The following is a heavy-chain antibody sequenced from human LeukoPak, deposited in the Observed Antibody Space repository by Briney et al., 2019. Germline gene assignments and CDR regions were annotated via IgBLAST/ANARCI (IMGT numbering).Heavy chain of an antibody. CDR1: GGSISSYY. CDR3: ARAYCSSTRCSVGAFDI. D-gene: IGHD2-2*01. Sequence: PSETLSLTCTVSGGSISSYYWSWIRQPPGKGLEWIGYIYYSGSTNYNPSLKSRVTISVDTSKNQFSLKLSSVTAADTAVYYCARAYCSSTRCSVGAFDIWGQGTMDTVSS. CDR2: IYYSGST. V-gene: IGHV4-59*01. J-gene: IGHJ3*02.